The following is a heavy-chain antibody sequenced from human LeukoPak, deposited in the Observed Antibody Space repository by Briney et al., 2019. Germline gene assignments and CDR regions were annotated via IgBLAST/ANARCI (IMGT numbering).Heavy chain of an antibody. J-gene: IGHJ4*02. CDR2: ISSSSSYI. D-gene: IGHD6-6*01. CDR3: ARVAARYFDY. CDR1: GFTFSSYS. V-gene: IGHV3-21*01. Sequence: TGGSLRLSCAASGFTFSSYSMNWVRQAPGNGLEWVSSISSSSSYIYYADSVKGRFPISRDNAKNSLYLQMNSLRAEDTAVYYCARVAARYFDYWGQGTLVTVSS.